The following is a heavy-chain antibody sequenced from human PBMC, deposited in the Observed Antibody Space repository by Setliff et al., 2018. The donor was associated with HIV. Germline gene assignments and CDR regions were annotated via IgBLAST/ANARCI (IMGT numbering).Heavy chain of an antibody. V-gene: IGHV3-74*01. D-gene: IGHD2-21*01. CDR2: INSDGSYT. CDR1: GFTFSSYW. CDR3: AKLLGNGGNSDPFDL. J-gene: IGHJ3*01. Sequence: LSLTCAASGFTFSSYWMHWVRQAPGKGLVWVSRINSDGSYTSYAESVKGRFTISRDNSKESLFLQMNSLTTEDTALYYCAKLLGNGGNSDPFDLWGQGTTVTVSS.